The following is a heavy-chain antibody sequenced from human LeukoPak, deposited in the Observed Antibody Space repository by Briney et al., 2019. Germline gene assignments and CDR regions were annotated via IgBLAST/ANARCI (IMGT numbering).Heavy chain of an antibody. V-gene: IGHV4-31*03. CDR2: IYYSGST. J-gene: IGHJ4*02. Sequence: PSQTLSLTCTVSGGSISSGGYYWSWIRQHPGKGLEWIGYIYYSGSTYYNPSLKSRVTISVDTSKNQFSLKLSSVTAADTAVYYCARGSYDILTGYYPGDYWGQGTLVTVSS. CDR1: GGSISSGGYY. CDR3: ARGSYDILTGYYPGDY. D-gene: IGHD3-9*01.